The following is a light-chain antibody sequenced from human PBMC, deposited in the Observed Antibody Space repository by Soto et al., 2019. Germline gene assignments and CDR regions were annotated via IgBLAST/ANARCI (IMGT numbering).Light chain of an antibody. V-gene: IGKV3-20*01. J-gene: IGKJ4*01. Sequence: EIVLTQSPGTLSLSPGERATLSCRASQSFGSKFLAWYQQKPGQAPRLLIYGASTRATGIPDRFSGSASETDFTLTISRLEPEDFAVYYCQQYGSSLLTFGGGTKVEIK. CDR3: QQYGSSLLT. CDR1: QSFGSKF. CDR2: GAS.